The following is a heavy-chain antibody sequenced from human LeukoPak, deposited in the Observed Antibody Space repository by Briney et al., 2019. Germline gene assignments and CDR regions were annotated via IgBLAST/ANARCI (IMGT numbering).Heavy chain of an antibody. D-gene: IGHD3-16*01. CDR3: ARDEGEGDFDY. CDR1: GGSITSSGYY. CDR2: INHSGST. V-gene: IGHV4-39*07. J-gene: IGHJ4*02. Sequence: SETQSLTCTVSGGSITSSGYYWGWICQPPGKGLEWIGEINHSGSTNYNPSLKSRVTISVDTSKNQFSLKLSSVTAADTAVYYCARDEGEGDFDYWGQGTLVTVSS.